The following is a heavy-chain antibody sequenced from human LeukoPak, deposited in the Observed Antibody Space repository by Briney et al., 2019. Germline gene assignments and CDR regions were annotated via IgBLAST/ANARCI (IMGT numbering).Heavy chain of an antibody. Sequence: SGGSLRLSCAASGNYWMHWVRQVPGKGLEWVSLIYSGGAIRYADSVKGRFTISRDSSKNTLFLQMNDLTVEDTARYYCARRPGNWGQGILVTVSS. CDR1: GNYW. V-gene: IGHV3-53*01. CDR2: IYSGGAI. CDR3: ARRPGN. D-gene: IGHD1-14*01. J-gene: IGHJ4*02.